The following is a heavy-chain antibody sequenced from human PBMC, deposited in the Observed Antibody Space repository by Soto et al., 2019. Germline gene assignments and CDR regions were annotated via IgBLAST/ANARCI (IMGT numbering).Heavy chain of an antibody. Sequence: GGSLRLSCAASGFTVSSNYMSWVRQAPGKGLEWVSVIYSGGSTYYADSVEGRFTISRDNSKNTLYLQMNSLRAEDTAVYYCARDLSGSSGWYDYWGQGTLVTVSS. CDR2: IYSGGST. CDR1: GFTVSSNY. J-gene: IGHJ4*02. CDR3: ARDLSGSSGWYDY. V-gene: IGHV3-53*01. D-gene: IGHD6-19*01.